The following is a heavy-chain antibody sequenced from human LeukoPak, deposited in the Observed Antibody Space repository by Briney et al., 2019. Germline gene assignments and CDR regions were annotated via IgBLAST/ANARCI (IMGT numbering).Heavy chain of an antibody. CDR1: GFTSSTYC. CDR3: ATDRDNSDWQNRFDS. Sequence: RGRSLRLSRAASGFTSSTYCMNCYCPAPGGGLGRVFNINKEVGEITSTDSVRGRSPISRDHARTSLHLRIDSLRAEDTAVYYCATDRDNSDWQNRFDSWGQGTLVTVYS. D-gene: IGHD2-21*02. J-gene: IGHJ4*02. V-gene: IGHV3-7*01. CDR2: INKEVGEI.